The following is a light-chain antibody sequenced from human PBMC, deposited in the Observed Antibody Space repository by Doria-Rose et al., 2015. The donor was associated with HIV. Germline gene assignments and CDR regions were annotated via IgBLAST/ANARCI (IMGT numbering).Light chain of an antibody. CDR2: GAS. J-gene: IGKJ5*01. CDR1: QDIYTS. Sequence: TQSPSSLSASEGDRVTITCRASQDIYTSLAWYQQKPGTAPKLLIFGASSLESGVPSRISGSGSGTDFTLTISSLQPEDFATFYCQQFYTFPHTFGQGTRLEIK. V-gene: IGKV1-13*02. CDR3: QQFYTFPHT.